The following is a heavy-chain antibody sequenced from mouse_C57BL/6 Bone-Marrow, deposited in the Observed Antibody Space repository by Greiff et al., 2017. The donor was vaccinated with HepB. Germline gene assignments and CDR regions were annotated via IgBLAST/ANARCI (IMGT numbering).Heavy chain of an antibody. CDR1: GFTFSSYA. J-gene: IGHJ2*01. Sequence: EVKLMESGEGLVKPGGSLKLSCAASGFTFSSYALSWVRQTPEKRLEWVAYISSGGDYIYYADTVKGRFTISRDNARNTLYLQMSSLKSEDTAMYYCTRDGKINYYGSSYYFDYWGQGTTLTVSS. CDR3: TRDGKINYYGSSYYFDY. CDR2: ISSGGDYI. V-gene: IGHV5-9-1*02. D-gene: IGHD1-1*01.